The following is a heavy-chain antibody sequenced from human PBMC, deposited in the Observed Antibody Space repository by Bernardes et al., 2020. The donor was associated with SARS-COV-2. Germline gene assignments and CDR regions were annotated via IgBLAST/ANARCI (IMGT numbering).Heavy chain of an antibody. D-gene: IGHD7-27*01. J-gene: IGHJ4*02. CDR3: ARETGDRGERYFDY. CDR1: GYTFTYYY. CDR2: INPKTGGT. Sequence: ASVKVSCRASGYTFTYYYMHWVRQAPGPGLEWLGWINPKTGGTNYAQKFQGWVTLTRDTSMSTAYMEVSRLRSDDTAVYYCARETGDRGERYFDYWGQGTLVTVSS. V-gene: IGHV1-2*04.